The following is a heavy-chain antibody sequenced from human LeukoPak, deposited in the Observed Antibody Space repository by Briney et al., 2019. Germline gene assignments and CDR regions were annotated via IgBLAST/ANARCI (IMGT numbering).Heavy chain of an antibody. Sequence: EASVKVSCKASGGTFSSYAISWVRQAPGQGLEWMGRIIPILGIANYAQKFQGRVTITADKSTSTAYMELSSLRSEDTAVYYCARGGVGGSLYDAFDIWGQGTMVTVSS. CDR3: ARGGVGGSLYDAFDI. CDR2: IIPILGIA. V-gene: IGHV1-69*04. J-gene: IGHJ3*02. D-gene: IGHD1-26*01. CDR1: GGTFSSYA.